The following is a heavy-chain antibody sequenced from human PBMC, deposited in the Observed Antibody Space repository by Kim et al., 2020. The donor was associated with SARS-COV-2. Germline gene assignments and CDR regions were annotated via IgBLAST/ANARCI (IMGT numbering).Heavy chain of an antibody. CDR3: ARETQGKSSTSCYLDV. CDR1: GYTFTSYY. V-gene: IGHV1-46*01. CDR2: INPSGGST. Sequence: ASVKVSCKASGYTFTSYYMHWVRQAPGQGLEWMGIINPSGGSTSYAQKFQGRVTMTRDTSTSTVYMELSSLRSEDTAVYYCARETQGKSSTSCYLDVWGQGTTVTVSS. J-gene: IGHJ6*02. D-gene: IGHD2-2*01.